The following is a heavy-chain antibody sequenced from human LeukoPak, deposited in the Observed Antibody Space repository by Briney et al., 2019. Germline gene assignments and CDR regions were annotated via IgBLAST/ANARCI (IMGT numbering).Heavy chain of an antibody. D-gene: IGHD2-2*01. V-gene: IGHV3-21*01. CDR3: ARERLMGSSTNIY. CDR2: ISSSSSYI. Sequence: GGSLRLSCAASGFTFSSYSINWVRQAPGKGLEWVSSISSSSSYIYYADSVKGRFTISRDNAKNSLYLQMNSLRVEDTAVYYCARERLMGSSTNIYWGQGTLVTVSS. J-gene: IGHJ4*02. CDR1: GFTFSSYS.